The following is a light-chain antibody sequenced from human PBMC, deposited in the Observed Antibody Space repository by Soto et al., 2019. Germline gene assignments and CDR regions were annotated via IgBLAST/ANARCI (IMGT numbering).Light chain of an antibody. J-gene: IGKJ1*01. CDR2: RSS. CDR1: LNVYSN. CDR3: LQYHNLWA. V-gene: IGKV3-15*01. Sequence: HSPATLSVAPWERATHSCRASLNVYSNIAWYQQRPGQAPRLLICRSSTRATGVPARFSGSGSGTEFTLTISSLQSEDFAVYSCLQYHNLWAFGRGTKVDIK.